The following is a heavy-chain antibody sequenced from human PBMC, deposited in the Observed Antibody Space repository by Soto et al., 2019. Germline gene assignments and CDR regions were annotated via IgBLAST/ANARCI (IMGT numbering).Heavy chain of an antibody. CDR1: GGSISSGGYY. D-gene: IGHD6-6*01. V-gene: IGHV4-31*02. J-gene: IGHJ4*02. CDR3: ARATEYSSSSLFDY. Sequence: TLSLTCTVSGGSISSGGYYWIFIRQHPGKGLEWIGYIYYSGSTYYNPSLKSRVTISVDTSKNQFSLKLSSVTAADTAVYYCARATEYSSSSLFDYWGQGTLVTVSS. CDR2: IYYSGST.